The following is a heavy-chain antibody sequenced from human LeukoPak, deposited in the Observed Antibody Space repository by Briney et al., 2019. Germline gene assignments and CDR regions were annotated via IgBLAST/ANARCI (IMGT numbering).Heavy chain of an antibody. J-gene: IGHJ2*01. CDR3: AREGTVTPDWYFDL. V-gene: IGHV4-4*07. CDR2: IYTSGST. Sequence: NTSETLSLTCTVSGGSISSYYWSWIRQPAGKGLEWIGRIYTSGSTNYNPSLKSRVTMSVDTSKNQFSLKLSSVTAAGTAVYYCAREGTVTPDWYFDLWGRGTLVTVSS. D-gene: IGHD4-11*01. CDR1: GGSISSYY.